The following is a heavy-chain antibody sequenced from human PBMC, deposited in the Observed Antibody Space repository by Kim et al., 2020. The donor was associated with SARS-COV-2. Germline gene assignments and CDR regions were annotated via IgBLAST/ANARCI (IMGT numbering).Heavy chain of an antibody. CDR1: GGSFSGYY. D-gene: IGHD4-17*01. CDR3: ARGTLRWNLYTQKDDY. V-gene: IGHV4-34*01. CDR2: INHSGST. Sequence: SETLSLTCAVYGGSFSGYYWSWIRQPPGKGLEWIGEINHSGSTNYNPSLKSRVTISVDTSKNQFSLKLSSVTAADTAVYYCARGTLRWNLYTQKDDYWGQGTLVTVSS. J-gene: IGHJ4*02.